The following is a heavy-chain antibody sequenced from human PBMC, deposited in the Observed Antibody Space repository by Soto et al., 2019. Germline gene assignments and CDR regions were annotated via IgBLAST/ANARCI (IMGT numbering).Heavy chain of an antibody. CDR2: IYYLGST. CDR3: ARDGYDGSGSPYPAY. CDR1: GCSMSEYF. D-gene: IGHD3-10*01. J-gene: IGHJ4*02. Sequence: SLTCSVSGCSMSEYFWRWIRQSPGKGLEWIGYIYYLGSTDYNPSLKSRVAISVDTSKRQFSLRLTSVTAADTAVYYCARDGYDGSGSPYPAYWGPGTQVTVSS. V-gene: IGHV4-59*01.